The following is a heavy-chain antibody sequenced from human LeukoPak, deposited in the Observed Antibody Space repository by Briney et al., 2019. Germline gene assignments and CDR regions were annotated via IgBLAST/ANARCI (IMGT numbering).Heavy chain of an antibody. CDR2: IYYSGST. D-gene: IGHD3-22*01. CDR1: GGSISSYY. V-gene: IGHV4-59*01. CDR3: ARVTGGSSGYYYVDI. J-gene: IGHJ3*02. Sequence: SETLSLTCTVSGGSISSYYWSWIRQPPGKGLEWIGYIYYSGSTNYNPSLKSRVTISVDTSKNQFSLKLSSVTAADTAVYYCARVTGGSSGYYYVDIWGQGTMVTVSS.